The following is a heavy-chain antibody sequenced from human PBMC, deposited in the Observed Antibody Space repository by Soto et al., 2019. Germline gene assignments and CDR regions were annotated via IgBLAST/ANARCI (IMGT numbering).Heavy chain of an antibody. Sequence: QVQLVESGGGVVQPGQSLGLSCAASGFPFRTHGMHWVRQAPGKGLEWLAVVGADGGAKIYTDSVKGRFTTSRDNSKEMVYLQMNSLRPEDTAVYCCAREGAFDNWYLELWGRGTLVTVSS. V-gene: IGHV3-30*03. CDR1: GFPFRTHG. CDR3: AREGAFDNWYLEL. J-gene: IGHJ2*01. D-gene: IGHD3-10*01. CDR2: VGADGGAK.